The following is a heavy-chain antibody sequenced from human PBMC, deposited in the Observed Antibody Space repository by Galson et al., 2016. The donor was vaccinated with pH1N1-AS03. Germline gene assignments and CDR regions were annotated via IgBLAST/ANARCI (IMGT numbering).Heavy chain of an antibody. J-gene: IGHJ4*02. CDR1: GFTFSSYS. CDR2: ISSGNTYI. D-gene: IGHD2-8*02. Sequence: SLRLSCAASGFTFSSYSMNWVRQAPGKGLEWVSYISSGNTYIHYVDSVKGRFTISRDNIKNSVSLQMDALREDDTAVYYCARHGPWCFDFWAQGTRVTVSS. V-gene: IGHV3-21*01. CDR3: ARHGPWCFDF.